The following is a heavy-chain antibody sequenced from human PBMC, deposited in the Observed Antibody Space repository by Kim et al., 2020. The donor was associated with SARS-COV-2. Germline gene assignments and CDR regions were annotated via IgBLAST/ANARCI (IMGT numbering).Heavy chain of an antibody. Sequence: ASVKVSCKASGYTFTSYYMHWVRQAPGQGLEWMGIINTSDGITNYAQKFQGRVTMTRDTSTSTVYMELSSLRSEDTAVYYCTKYSGRNPFDYLGQGSRVT. CDR3: TKYSGRNPFDY. CDR1: GYTFTSYY. J-gene: IGHJ4*02. CDR2: INTSDGIT. D-gene: IGHD1-26*01. V-gene: IGHV1-46*01.